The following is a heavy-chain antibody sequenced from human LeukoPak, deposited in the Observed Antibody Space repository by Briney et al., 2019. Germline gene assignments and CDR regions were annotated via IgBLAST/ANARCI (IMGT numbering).Heavy chain of an antibody. CDR3: ARSFPVPAAGIDEYYMDV. D-gene: IGHD6-13*01. V-gene: IGHV1-2*02. Sequence: ASVKVSCKASGYTFTGYYMHWVRQAPGQGLEWMGWINPNSGGTNYAQKFQGRVTMTRDTSISTAYMELSRLRSDDTAVYYCARSFPVPAAGIDEYYMDVWGKGTTVTVSS. CDR2: INPNSGGT. CDR1: GYTFTGYY. J-gene: IGHJ6*03.